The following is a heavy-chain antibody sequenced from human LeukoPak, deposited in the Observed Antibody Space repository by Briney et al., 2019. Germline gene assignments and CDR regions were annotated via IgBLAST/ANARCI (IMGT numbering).Heavy chain of an antibody. CDR1: GYTFTGYY. J-gene: IGHJ4*02. CDR2: INPNSGGT. D-gene: IGHD3-9*01. V-gene: IGHV1-2*02. CDR3: ARSYYDILTGYFK. Sequence: ASVKVSCKASGYTFTGYYMHWVRQAPGQGLEWMGWINPNSGGTNYAQKFQGRVTMTRDTSISTAYMELSRLRSDDTAVYYCARSYYDILTGYFKWGQGTLVTVSS.